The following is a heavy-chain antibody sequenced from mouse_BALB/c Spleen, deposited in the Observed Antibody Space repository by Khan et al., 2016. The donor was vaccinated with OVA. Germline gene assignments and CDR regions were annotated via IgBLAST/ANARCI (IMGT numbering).Heavy chain of an antibody. CDR2: ISTYSGNT. Sequence: QIQLVQSGPELVRPGVSVKISCKGSGYTFTDYAVHWMKQSPTKSLEWIGIISTYSGNTNYNQNFTGKATMTVDKSSSTAYMELARLTSEDSAIYYCGRPAYDGYYGYWVQGTTLTVSS. J-gene: IGHJ2*01. D-gene: IGHD2-3*01. CDR3: GRPAYDGYYGY. CDR1: GYTFTDYA. V-gene: IGHV1S137*01.